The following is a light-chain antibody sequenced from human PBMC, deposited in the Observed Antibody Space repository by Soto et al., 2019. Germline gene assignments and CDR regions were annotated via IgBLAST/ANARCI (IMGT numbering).Light chain of an antibody. CDR3: QQSYSTPWT. CDR2: AAS. CDR1: QRISSY. V-gene: IGKV1-39*01. Sequence: DIQMTQSPSSLSASLGDRVTITCRASQRISSYLNWYQQKPGKAPKLLIYAASSLQSGVPSRFSGSGSGTDFTLTISSLQPEDFATYYCQQSYSTPWTFGQGTKVDI. J-gene: IGKJ1*01.